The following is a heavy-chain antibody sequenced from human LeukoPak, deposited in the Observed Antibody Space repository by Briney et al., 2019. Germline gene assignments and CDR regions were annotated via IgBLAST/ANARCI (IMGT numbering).Heavy chain of an antibody. CDR2: IITIFGTA. CDR1: GGTFSSYA. Sequence: SVKVSCKASGGTFSSYAISWVRQAPGPGLEWMGGIITIFGTANYAQKFQRRVTITTDESTSTAYMELSSLKSEDTAVYYCARAGPSGSGSSYTHFQHWGQGTLVTVSS. D-gene: IGHD3-10*01. V-gene: IGHV1-69*05. J-gene: IGHJ1*01. CDR3: ARAGPSGSGSSYTHFQH.